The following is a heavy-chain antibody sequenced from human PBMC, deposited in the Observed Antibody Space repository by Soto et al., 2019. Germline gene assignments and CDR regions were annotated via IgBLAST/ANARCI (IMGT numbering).Heavy chain of an antibody. J-gene: IGHJ4*02. CDR2: IRGDGGQT. CDR1: GFTFSSYG. V-gene: IGHV3-23*01. CDR3: AKEVSLGSTVDLGY. D-gene: IGHD7-27*01. Sequence: PGGSLRLSCTASGFTFSSYGMGWVRQAPGKGLQWVSTIRGDGGQTHYTDSVKGRFSISRDNSMGTLYLQMKSLRVEDTAIYYCAKEVSLGSTVDLGYWGQGALVTVSS.